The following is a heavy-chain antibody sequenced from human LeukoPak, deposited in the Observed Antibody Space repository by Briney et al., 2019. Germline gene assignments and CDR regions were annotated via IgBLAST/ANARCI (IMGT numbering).Heavy chain of an antibody. CDR2: INSDGSST. CDR3: ARRAAALGAFDY. V-gene: IGHV3-74*01. J-gene: IGHJ4*02. Sequence: GGSLRLSCAASGFTFSTYNMNWVRQAPGKGLEWVSRINSDGSSTSYADSVKGRFTISRDNAKNTLYLQMNSLRAEDTAVYYCARRAAALGAFDYWGPGTLVTVSS. CDR1: GFTFSTYN. D-gene: IGHD6-13*01.